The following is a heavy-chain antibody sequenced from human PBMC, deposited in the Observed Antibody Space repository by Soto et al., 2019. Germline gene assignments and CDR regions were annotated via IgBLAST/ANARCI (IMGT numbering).Heavy chain of an antibody. CDR3: ATRGTQGRWLEFADY. V-gene: IGHV1-69*01. J-gene: IGHJ4*02. CDR2: IIPISGRT. Sequence: QVQLVQSGAEVKRPGSSVKVSCEASGGTFSSLGFTWVRQAPGQGLEWMGGIIPISGRTTFAPKFLGRVTITVDESTRTTYMELTALTSDDTAIYYCATRGTQGRWLEFADYWGQGTLVTVSS. D-gene: IGHD5-12*01. CDR1: GGTFSSLG.